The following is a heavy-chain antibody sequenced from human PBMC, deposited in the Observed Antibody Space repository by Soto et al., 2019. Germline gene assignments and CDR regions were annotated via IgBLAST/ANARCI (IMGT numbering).Heavy chain of an antibody. CDR1: GFTFSSYW. Sequence: EVQLVESGGGLVQPGGSLRLSCAASGFTFSSYWMHWVRQAPGKGLVWVSRINSDGSSTSYADSVKGRFTISRDNAKNTLYLQMNSLRAEDTAVYYWARDGYVWAAGPPKYWGHGTLVTVSS. J-gene: IGHJ4*01. D-gene: IGHD6-13*01. CDR2: INSDGSST. CDR3: ARDGYVWAAGPPKY. V-gene: IGHV3-74*01.